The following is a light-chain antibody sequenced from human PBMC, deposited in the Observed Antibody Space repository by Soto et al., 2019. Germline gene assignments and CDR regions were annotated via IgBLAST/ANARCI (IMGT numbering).Light chain of an antibody. CDR2: DVS. V-gene: IGLV2-11*01. CDR1: SSDVGRYHY. CDR3: CSYAGSPYV. J-gene: IGLJ1*01. Sequence: QSALTQPRSVSGSPGQSVTISCTGTSSDVGRYHYVSWYQHHPGKAPKLMIYDVSTRPSGVPDRFSGAKSGTTASLTISGLQAEDEADYYCCSYAGSPYVFGTRTKLTVL.